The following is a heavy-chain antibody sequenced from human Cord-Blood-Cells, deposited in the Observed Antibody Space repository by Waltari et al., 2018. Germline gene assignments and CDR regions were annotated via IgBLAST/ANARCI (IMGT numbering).Heavy chain of an antibody. CDR2: INAGNGNT. D-gene: IGHD2-21*01. CDR1: GYTFTTYA. Sequence: QVQLVQSGAEVKKPGASVKASCKACGYTFTTYAMHWVRQAPGQRLEGMGWINAGNGNTKYSRKFQGRVTITRDTSASTAYMGLSSLRAEDTAVYYCARALFSNIWRWFDPWGQGTLVTVSS. V-gene: IGHV1-3*01. J-gene: IGHJ5*02. CDR3: ARALFSNIWRWFDP.